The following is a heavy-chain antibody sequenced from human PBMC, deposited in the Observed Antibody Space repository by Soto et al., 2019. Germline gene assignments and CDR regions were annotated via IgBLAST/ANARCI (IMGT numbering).Heavy chain of an antibody. CDR2: ISYDGSNK. CDR1: GFTFSSYG. CDR3: AKGPDDYGDLVDY. D-gene: IGHD4-17*01. V-gene: IGHV3-30*18. Sequence: PGGSLRLSCAASGFTFSSYGMHWVRQAPGKGLEWVAVISYDGSNKYYADSVKGRFTISRDNSKNTLYLQMNSLRAEDTAVYYCAKGPDDYGDLVDYWGQGTLVTVSS. J-gene: IGHJ4*02.